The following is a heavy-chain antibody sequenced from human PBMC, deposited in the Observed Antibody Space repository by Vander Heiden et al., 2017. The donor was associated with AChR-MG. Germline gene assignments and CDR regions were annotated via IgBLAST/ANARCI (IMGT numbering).Heavy chain of an antibody. J-gene: IGHJ3*02. CDR2: ISWNSGCI. CDR1: GFPFGAYA. CDR3: AKFPDSSGYNSPKLDNAFDI. Sequence: EVQLVESGGGVVQPGRSLRLSCAASGFPFGAYAMHWVRRDPGKGLEWVSGISWNSGCIGYADSVKGRFTIARDNAKNSLYLQMNSLRAEDTALYYCAKFPDSSGYNSPKLDNAFDIWGQGTMVTVSS. D-gene: IGHD3-22*01. V-gene: IGHV3-9*01.